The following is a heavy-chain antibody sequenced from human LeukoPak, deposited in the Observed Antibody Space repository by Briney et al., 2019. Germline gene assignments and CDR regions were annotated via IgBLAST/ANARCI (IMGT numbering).Heavy chain of an antibody. CDR1: GFTFSSQG. V-gene: IGHV3-30*02. J-gene: IGHJ4*02. CDR3: ARGYQGLYYFDY. Sequence: GGSLRLSCAASGFTFSSQGMHWVRQAPGKGLEWVAFIRYDGSNKYYADSVKGRFTISRENSKNTLYLQMNSLRGEDTAVYYCARGYQGLYYFDYWGQGTLVTVSS. CDR2: IRYDGSNK. D-gene: IGHD6-19*01.